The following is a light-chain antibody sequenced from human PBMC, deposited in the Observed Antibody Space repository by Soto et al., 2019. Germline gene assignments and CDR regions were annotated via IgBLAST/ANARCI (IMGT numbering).Light chain of an antibody. V-gene: IGKV1-6*01. CDR2: AAS. CDR1: QAIRND. CDR3: LQDYNYPRT. Sequence: AIQMTQSPSSLSASVGDRVTITCRASQAIRNDLAWYQQKPGGAPKLLIYAASTLQTGVPSRFSGSGSGTDFTLTISSLQPEDFATYYCLQDYNYPRTFGQGTKVDIK. J-gene: IGKJ1*01.